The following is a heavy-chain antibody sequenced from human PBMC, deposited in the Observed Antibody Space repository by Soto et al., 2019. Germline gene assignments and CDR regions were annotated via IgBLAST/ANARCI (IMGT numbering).Heavy chain of an antibody. V-gene: IGHV5-10-1*01. D-gene: IGHD3-16*01. CDR2: IDPGDSNT. J-gene: IGHJ6*02. Sequence: GESLKISCQGSGYSFTYFWISWGRQMPGKGLEWMGRIDPGDSNTIYSPSFQGHVTISVDKSSSTSYLQWGSLKASDTAIYYCAKQGGYYYYGMDAWGQGTTVTVSS. CDR1: GYSFTYFW. CDR3: AKQGGYYYYGMDA.